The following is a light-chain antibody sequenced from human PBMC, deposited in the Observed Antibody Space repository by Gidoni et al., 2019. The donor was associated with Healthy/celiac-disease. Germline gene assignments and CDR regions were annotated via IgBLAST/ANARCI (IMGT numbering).Light chain of an antibody. V-gene: IGLV2-8*01. CDR3: SSYAGSNIVV. CDR1: SSDVGGYNY. J-gene: IGLJ2*01. Sequence: QSALTQPPSPSGSPGQSVPISCTGTSSDVGGYNYVSWYQQHPGKAPKLMIYEVSKRPSGVPDRFSGSKSGNTASLTVSGLQAEDEADYYCSSYAGSNIVVFGGGTKLTVL. CDR2: EVS.